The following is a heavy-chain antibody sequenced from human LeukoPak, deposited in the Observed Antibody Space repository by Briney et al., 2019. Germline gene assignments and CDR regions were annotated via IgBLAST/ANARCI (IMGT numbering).Heavy chain of an antibody. CDR2: FEPEDGET. Sequence: ASVKVSCKVSGHTLIALSMHWVRQAPGKGVDWLGGFEPEDGETIYAQQFQGRVTMTEDTSTDTAYMELSSLRSEDTAVYYCTASSPQNWKTHEYWGQGTLVTVSS. J-gene: IGHJ4*02. CDR1: GHTLIALS. CDR3: TASSPQNWKTHEY. V-gene: IGHV1-24*01. D-gene: IGHD1-1*01.